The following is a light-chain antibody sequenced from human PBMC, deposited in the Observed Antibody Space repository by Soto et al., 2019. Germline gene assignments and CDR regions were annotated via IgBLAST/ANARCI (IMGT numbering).Light chain of an antibody. V-gene: IGKV3-11*01. CDR3: QQRSNWPRLT. Sequence: EIVLTQSPGTLSLSPGERATLSCRASQSVSNNYLAWYQQKPGQAPRLLIHGVSTRATGIPARFSGSGSGTDFTLTISSLEPEDFAVYYCQQRSNWPRLTFGGGTKVDI. CDR1: QSVSNNY. J-gene: IGKJ4*01. CDR2: GVS.